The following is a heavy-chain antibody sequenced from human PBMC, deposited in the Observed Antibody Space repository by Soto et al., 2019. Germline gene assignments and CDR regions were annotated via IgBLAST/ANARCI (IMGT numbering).Heavy chain of an antibody. CDR1: GYTFTVYY. Sequence: GASVKVSCKASGYTFTVYYMHWVRQAPGQGLEWMGWINPKSVGTMYPQKFQGRVTMTWDTSISTAYMALTRLRSDDTAVYYCARDLAKGGGSAGFDYWGQGTLVTVSS. D-gene: IGHD1-26*01. J-gene: IGHJ4*02. V-gene: IGHV1-2*02. CDR2: INPKSVGT. CDR3: ARDLAKGGGSAGFDY.